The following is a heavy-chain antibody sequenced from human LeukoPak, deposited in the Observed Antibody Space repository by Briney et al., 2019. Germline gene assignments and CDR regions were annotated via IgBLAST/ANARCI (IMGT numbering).Heavy chain of an antibody. D-gene: IGHD2-2*01. CDR1: GGSISSYY. CDR3: AREKVVPAAISFAY. CDR2: IYTSGST. J-gene: IGHJ4*02. Sequence: SETLSLTCTVSGGSISSYYWSWLRQPAGKGLEWIGRIYTSGSTNYNPSLKSRVTMSVDTSKNQFSLKLSSVTAADTAVYYCAREKVVPAAISFAYWGQGTLVTVSS. V-gene: IGHV4-4*07.